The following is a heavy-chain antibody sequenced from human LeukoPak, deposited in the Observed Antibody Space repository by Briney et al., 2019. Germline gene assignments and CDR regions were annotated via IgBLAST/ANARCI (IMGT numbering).Heavy chain of an antibody. CDR2: ISGSGGST. CDR1: GFTFSSYA. Sequence: GGSLRLSCAASGFTFSSYAMSWVRQAPEKGLEWVSAISGSGGSTCYAVSVKGRFTISRDNSKNTLYLQMNSPRAEDTAVYYCAKLFHWFYFDYWGQGTLVTVSS. CDR3: AKLFHWFYFDY. D-gene: IGHD3-9*01. V-gene: IGHV3-23*01. J-gene: IGHJ4*02.